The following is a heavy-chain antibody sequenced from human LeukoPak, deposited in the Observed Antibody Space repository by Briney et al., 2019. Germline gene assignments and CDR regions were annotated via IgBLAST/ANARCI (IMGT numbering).Heavy chain of an antibody. Sequence: PGGSLRLSCAASGFTFDDYAMHWVRQAPGKGLEWVSGISWNGVSIGYADSVKGRFTISRDNAKNSLYLQMNSLRAEDTALYYCAKGGEELVGDNWFDPWGQGTLVTVSS. CDR1: GFTFDDYA. J-gene: IGHJ5*02. CDR2: ISWNGVSI. D-gene: IGHD2-8*02. V-gene: IGHV3-9*01. CDR3: AKGGEELVGDNWFDP.